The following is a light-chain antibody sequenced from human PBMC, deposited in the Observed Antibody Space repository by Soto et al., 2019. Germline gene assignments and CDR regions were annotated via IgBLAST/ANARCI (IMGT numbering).Light chain of an antibody. Sequence: EIVLTQSPGTLSLSPGERATLSCRARQSVSNNYLAWYQQKPGQAPRLLIYGASNRATGIPARFSGSGSGTDFTLTISRLEPDDVEVYYCQQYGSSGTFGQGTKVAIK. CDR2: GAS. CDR1: QSVSNNY. V-gene: IGKV3-20*01. CDR3: QQYGSSGT. J-gene: IGKJ1*01.